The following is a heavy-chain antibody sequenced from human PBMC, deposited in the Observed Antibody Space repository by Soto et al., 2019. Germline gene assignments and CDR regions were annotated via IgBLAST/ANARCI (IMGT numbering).Heavy chain of an antibody. J-gene: IGHJ4*02. D-gene: IGHD3-16*01. CDR1: GLTFNSYA. Sequence: EVQLLESGGGLVLPGGSLRLSCVASGLTFNSYALSWARQAPGKGLEWISVIGVGGSAINYADSVKGRFTISRDNSKNTLFLQMNSLRAEDTAIYYCAARGYDYIWRQGTPVTVSS. V-gene: IGHV3-23*01. CDR3: AARGYDYI. CDR2: IGVGGSAI.